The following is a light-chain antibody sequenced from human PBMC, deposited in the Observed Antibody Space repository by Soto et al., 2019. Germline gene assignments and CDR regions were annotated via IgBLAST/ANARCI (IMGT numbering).Light chain of an antibody. CDR1: SSDVGGYNY. J-gene: IGLJ3*02. CDR2: EVS. CDR3: SSYTSSSTLV. Sequence: QSVLTQPASVSGSPGQSITISCTGTSSDVGGYNYVSWYQQHPGKAPKLMIFEVSNWPSGISNRFSGSKSGNTASLTISGLQAEDEADYYCSSYTSSSTLVLGGGTKLTVL. V-gene: IGLV2-14*01.